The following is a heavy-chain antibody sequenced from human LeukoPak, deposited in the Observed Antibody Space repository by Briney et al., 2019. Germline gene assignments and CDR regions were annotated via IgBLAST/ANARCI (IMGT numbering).Heavy chain of an antibody. Sequence: SETLSLTCTGSGGSISSSSYYWGWIRQPPGKGLEWIGSIYYSGSTYYSPSLKSRVTISVGTSKNQFSLKLSSVTAADTAVYYCARRQGYCSSTSCSDWYFDLWGRGTLVTVSS. V-gene: IGHV4-39*01. D-gene: IGHD2-2*01. J-gene: IGHJ2*01. CDR1: GGSISSSSYY. CDR2: IYYSGST. CDR3: ARRQGYCSSTSCSDWYFDL.